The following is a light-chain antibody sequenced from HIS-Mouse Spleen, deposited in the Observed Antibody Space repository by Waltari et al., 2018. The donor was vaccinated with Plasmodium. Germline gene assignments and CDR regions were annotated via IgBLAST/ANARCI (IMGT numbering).Light chain of an antibody. CDR1: ALPKKY. CDR3: YSTDSSGNHRV. CDR2: EDS. J-gene: IGLJ3*02. V-gene: IGLV3-10*01. Sequence: SYELTQPPSVSVSPGQTARITCYGDALPKKYAYWYQQKSGQAPVLVIYEDSKRPSGIPERFSGSSSGTMATVTISGAQVEDEADYYCYSTDSSGNHRVFGGGTKLTVL.